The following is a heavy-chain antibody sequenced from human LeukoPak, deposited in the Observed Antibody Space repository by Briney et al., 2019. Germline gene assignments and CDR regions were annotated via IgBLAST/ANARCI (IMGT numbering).Heavy chain of an antibody. D-gene: IGHD4-17*01. CDR3: AKSDPYGDSLIEI. CDR2: ISSTGGTI. CDR1: GFTFSGYA. V-gene: IGHV3-48*03. J-gene: IGHJ4*02. Sequence: GGSLRLSCAASGFTFSGYAMNWVRQAPGKGLEWLSHISSTGGTIYYADSVKGRLTVSRDNAKNSLYLQMNSLRAGDTAVYYCAKSDPYGDSLIEIWGQGALVTVSS.